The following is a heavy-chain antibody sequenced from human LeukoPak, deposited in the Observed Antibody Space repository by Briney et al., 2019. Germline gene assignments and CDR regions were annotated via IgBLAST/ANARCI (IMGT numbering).Heavy chain of an antibody. D-gene: IGHD3-3*01. CDR2: INHSGST. Sequence: SETLSLTCTVSGGSISSSSYYWGWIRQPPGKGLEWIGEINHSGSTNYSPSLKSRVTISVDTSKNQFSLKLSSVTAADTAVYYCARVSVPGVYYDFWSGYYQIDYWGQGTLVTVSS. J-gene: IGHJ4*02. CDR1: GGSISSSSYY. CDR3: ARVSVPGVYYDFWSGYYQIDY. V-gene: IGHV4-39*07.